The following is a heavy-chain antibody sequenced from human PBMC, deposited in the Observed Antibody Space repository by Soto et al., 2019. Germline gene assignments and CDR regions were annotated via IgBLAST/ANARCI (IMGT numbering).Heavy chain of an antibody. Sequence: SETLSLTCTVSGGSISSSSYYWGWIRQPPGKGLEWIGSIYYSGSTYYNPSLKSRVTISVDTSKNQFSLKLSSVTAADTAVYYCASGFFNRTMIVVAPDDPFAIWGQGTMVTVSS. J-gene: IGHJ3*02. CDR2: IYYSGST. CDR1: GGSISSSSYY. CDR3: ASGFFNRTMIVVAPDDPFAI. V-gene: IGHV4-39*01. D-gene: IGHD3-22*01.